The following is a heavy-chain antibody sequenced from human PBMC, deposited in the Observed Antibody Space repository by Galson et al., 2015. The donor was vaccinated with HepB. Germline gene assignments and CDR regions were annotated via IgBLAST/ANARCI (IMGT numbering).Heavy chain of an antibody. CDR3: ARDLPAAGVTADDY. V-gene: IGHV1-18*04. CDR2: ISAYNGNT. J-gene: IGHJ4*02. D-gene: IGHD2-21*02. Sequence: SVKVSCKASGYTFTSYGISWVRQAPGQGLEWMGWISAYNGNTNYAQKLQGRVTMTTDTSTSTAYMELRSLRSDDTAVYYCARDLPAAGVTADDYWGQGILVTVSS. CDR1: GYTFTSYG.